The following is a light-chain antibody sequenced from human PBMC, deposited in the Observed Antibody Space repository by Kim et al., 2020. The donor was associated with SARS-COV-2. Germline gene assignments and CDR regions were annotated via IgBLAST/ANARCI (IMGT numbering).Light chain of an antibody. V-gene: IGKV1-27*01. J-gene: IGKJ1*01. CDR3: QKYNSAPWT. CDR1: QDIANS. Sequence: ASVGDSVTITCRASQDIANSLAWYQQKPGTVPKVLIYAASTLQSGVPSRFSGSGSGTEFTLTIGSLQTEDVATYYCQKYNSAPWTFGPGTKVDIK. CDR2: AAS.